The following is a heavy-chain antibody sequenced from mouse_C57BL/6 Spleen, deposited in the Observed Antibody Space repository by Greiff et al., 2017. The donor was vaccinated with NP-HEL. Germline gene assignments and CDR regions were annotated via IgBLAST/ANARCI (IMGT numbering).Heavy chain of an antibody. D-gene: IGHD1-1*01. Sequence: VQLQQSGPELVKPGASVKISCKASGYAFSSSWMNWVKQRPGKGLEWIGRIYPGDGDTNYNGKFKGKATLTADTSSSTAYMQLSSLTSEDSAVYCWARLDDGSSYGPWFAYWGQGTLVTVSA. V-gene: IGHV1-82*01. CDR3: ARLDDGSSYGPWFAY. CDR1: GYAFSSSW. J-gene: IGHJ3*01. CDR2: IYPGDGDT.